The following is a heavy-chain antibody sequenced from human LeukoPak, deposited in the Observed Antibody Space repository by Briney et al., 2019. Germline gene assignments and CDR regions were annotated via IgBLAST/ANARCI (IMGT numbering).Heavy chain of an antibody. D-gene: IGHD5-12*01. CDR2: ISSSGSTI. V-gene: IGHV3-48*03. CDR3: ASKSMVATSPFDY. Sequence: GGSLRLSCAASGFTFSSYEMNWVRQAPGKGLEWVSYISSSGSTIYYADSVKGRFTISRDNAKNSLYLQVNSLRAEDTAVYYCASKSMVATSPFDYWGQGTLVTVSS. CDR1: GFTFSSYE. J-gene: IGHJ4*02.